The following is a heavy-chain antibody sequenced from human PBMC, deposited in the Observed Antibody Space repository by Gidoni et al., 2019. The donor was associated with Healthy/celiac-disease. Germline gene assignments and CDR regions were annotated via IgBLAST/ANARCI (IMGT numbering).Heavy chain of an antibody. CDR1: GFTFSSYA. D-gene: IGHD3-10*01. Sequence: QVQLVESGGGVVQPGRSLRLSCAASGFTFSSYAMHWVRQGPGKGLEGVAVISYDGSNKYYADSVKGRFTISRDNSKNTLYLQMNSLRAEDTAVYYCARDGRVTMVRGVRGYYGMDVWGQGTTVTVSS. J-gene: IGHJ6*02. CDR3: ARDGRVTMVRGVRGYYGMDV. V-gene: IGHV3-30*01. CDR2: ISYDGSNK.